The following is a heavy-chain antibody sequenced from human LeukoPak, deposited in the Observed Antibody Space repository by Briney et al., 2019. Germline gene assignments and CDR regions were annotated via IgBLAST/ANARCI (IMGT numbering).Heavy chain of an antibody. CDR1: GASIRSGDYY. CDR3: ARDCSGGSCYGAFDI. V-gene: IGHV4-30-4*01. D-gene: IGHD2-15*01. CDR2: TYDSGST. J-gene: IGHJ3*02. Sequence: SETLSLTCTVSGASIRSGDYYWSWIRQPPGKGLEWIGYTYDSGSTYYNPSLKSRITISVDTSENRFSLKLSSVTATDTAVYYCARDCSGGSCYGAFDIWGQGTMVTVSS.